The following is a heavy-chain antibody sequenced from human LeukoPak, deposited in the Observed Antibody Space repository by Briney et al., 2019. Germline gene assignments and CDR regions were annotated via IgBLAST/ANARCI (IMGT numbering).Heavy chain of an antibody. V-gene: IGHV1-69*13. CDR1: GGTFSSYA. Sequence: SVKVSCKASGGTFSSYAVSWVRQAPGQGLEWMGGIIPIFGTANYAQKFQGRVTITADESTSTAYMELSSLRSEDTAVYYCGGASRELLPTSFYYYGMDVWGQGTTVTVSS. CDR3: GGASRELLPTSFYYYGMDV. D-gene: IGHD1-26*01. CDR2: IIPIFGTA. J-gene: IGHJ6*02.